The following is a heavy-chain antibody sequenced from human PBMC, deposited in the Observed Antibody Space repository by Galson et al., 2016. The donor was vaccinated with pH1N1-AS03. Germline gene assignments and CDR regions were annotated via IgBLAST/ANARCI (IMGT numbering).Heavy chain of an antibody. J-gene: IGHJ5*02. D-gene: IGHD2-2*02. V-gene: IGHV4-39*03. CDR2: FYHGGST. Sequence: SETLSLTCAVSGGSISTGSYYWGWIRQPPGKGLEWVGSFYHGGSTYYSPSLKSRVSISVDTSKNQFSLRLRSVTAADTAIYFCTCNNSYTDWFDPWGQGTLVIVSS. CDR1: GGSISTGSYY. CDR3: TCNNSYTDWFDP.